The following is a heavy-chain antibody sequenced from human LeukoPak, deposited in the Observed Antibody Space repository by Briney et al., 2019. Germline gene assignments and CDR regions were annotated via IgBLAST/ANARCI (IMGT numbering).Heavy chain of an antibody. D-gene: IGHD3-9*01. CDR2: IYSGGST. Sequence: PGGSLRLSCAASGFTVSSNYMSWVRQAPGKGLEWVSVIYSGGSTYYADSVKGRFTIFRDNSKNTLYLQMNSLRAEDTAVYYCAKAPRYFDWLLGSGFDYWGQGTLVTVSS. CDR3: AKAPRYFDWLLGSGFDY. J-gene: IGHJ4*02. CDR1: GFTVSSNY. V-gene: IGHV3-53*05.